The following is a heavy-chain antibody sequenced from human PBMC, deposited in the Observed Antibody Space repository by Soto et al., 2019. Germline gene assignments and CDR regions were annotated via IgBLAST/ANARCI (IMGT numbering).Heavy chain of an antibody. CDR2: ISSSSSYI. D-gene: IGHD3-10*01. Sequence: LSCAASGFTFSSYSMNWVRQAPGKGLEWVSSISSSSSYIYYADSVKGRFTISRDNAKNSLYLQMNSLRAEDTAVYYCARVVRATVRLDYWGQGTLVTVSS. J-gene: IGHJ4*02. V-gene: IGHV3-21*01. CDR1: GFTFSSYS. CDR3: ARVVRATVRLDY.